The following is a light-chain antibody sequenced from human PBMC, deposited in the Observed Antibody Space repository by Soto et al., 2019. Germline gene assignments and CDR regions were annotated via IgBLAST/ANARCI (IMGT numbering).Light chain of an antibody. V-gene: IGLV2-18*02. CDR2: EVS. Sequence: QSVLTQPPSVSGSPGQSATISCTGTSSDVGSYNRVSWYQQPPGTAPKLMIYEVSDRPSGVPDRFSGSKSGNTASLTISGLQAEDEADYYCSSYTSSSTYVFGTGTRSPS. CDR1: SSDVGSYNR. J-gene: IGLJ1*01. CDR3: SSYTSSSTYV.